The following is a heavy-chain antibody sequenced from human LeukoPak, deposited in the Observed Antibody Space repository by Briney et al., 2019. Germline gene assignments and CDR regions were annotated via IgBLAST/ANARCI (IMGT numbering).Heavy chain of an antibody. CDR1: GGSFSGYY. J-gene: IGHJ4*02. CDR3: SRGGNYFDY. D-gene: IGHD3-10*01. Sequence: SETLSLTCAVYGGSFSGYYWIWIRQPPGKGLEWIGEINHSGSTNYNPSLKSRVTISVDTSKNQFSLKLSSVTAADTAVYYCSRGGNYFDYWGQGTLVTVSS. V-gene: IGHV4-34*03. CDR2: INHSGST.